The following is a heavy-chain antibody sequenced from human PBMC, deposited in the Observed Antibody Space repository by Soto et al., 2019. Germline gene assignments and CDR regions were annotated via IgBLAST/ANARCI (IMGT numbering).Heavy chain of an antibody. V-gene: IGHV1-46*01. CDR1: GHTFTSYY. Sequence: GASVKVSCKASGHTFTSYYMHWVRQAPGQGLEWMGIINPSGGSTSYAQKFQGRVTMTRDTSTSTVYMELSSLRSEGTAVYYCARGLSYSSSSYIAMGLWFDPWGQGTLVTVSS. CDR2: INPSGGST. J-gene: IGHJ5*02. D-gene: IGHD6-13*01. CDR3: ARGLSYSSSSYIAMGLWFDP.